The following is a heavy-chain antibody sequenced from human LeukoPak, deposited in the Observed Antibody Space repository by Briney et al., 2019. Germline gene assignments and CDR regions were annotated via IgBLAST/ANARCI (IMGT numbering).Heavy chain of an antibody. CDR3: ARAGFSGYSGYGSVGDY. Sequence: PSETQSLTCAVYGGSFSGYYWSWIRQPPGKGLEWIGEINHSGSTNYNPSLKSRVTISVDTSKNQFSLKLSSVTAADTAVYYCARAGFSGYSGYGSVGDYWGQGSLVTVSS. CDR2: INHSGST. CDR1: GGSFSGYY. V-gene: IGHV4-34*01. J-gene: IGHJ4*02. D-gene: IGHD5-12*01.